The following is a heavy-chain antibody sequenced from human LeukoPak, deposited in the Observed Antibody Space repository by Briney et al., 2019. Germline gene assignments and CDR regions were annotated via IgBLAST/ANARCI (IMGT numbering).Heavy chain of an antibody. V-gene: IGHV3-7*03. CDR3: ARAMDY. Sequence: GKGLEWVANIKQDGSEKYLVDSVKGRFTISRDNAKNSLYLQMNSLRAEDTAVYYCARAMDYWGQGTLVTVSS. J-gene: IGHJ4*02. CDR2: IKQDGSEK. D-gene: IGHD2-2*01.